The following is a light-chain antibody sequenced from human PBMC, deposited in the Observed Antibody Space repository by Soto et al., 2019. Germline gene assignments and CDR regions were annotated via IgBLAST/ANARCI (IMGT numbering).Light chain of an antibody. CDR2: GNS. Sequence: QSVLKRPASGSGAPGEGVTISCTGSSSNIGASYDVHWYQQLPGTAPRTLISGNSNRPSGVPARFSGSKSGTSASLAITGLQAEDEADYYCQSYDSSLSALYVFGTGTKVTVL. J-gene: IGLJ1*01. CDR1: SSNIGASYD. V-gene: IGLV1-40*01. CDR3: QSYDSSLSALYV.